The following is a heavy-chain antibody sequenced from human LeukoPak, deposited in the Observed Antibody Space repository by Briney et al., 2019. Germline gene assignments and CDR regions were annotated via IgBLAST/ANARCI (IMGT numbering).Heavy chain of an antibody. CDR1: GFTFSNAW. V-gene: IGHV3-15*01. D-gene: IGHD2-15*01. CDR3: TTGLVVVAATPFDY. J-gene: IGHJ4*02. CDR2: IKSKTDGGTT. Sequence: GESLKISCAASGFTFSNAWMSWVRQAPGKGLEWVGRIKSKTDGGTTDYAAPVKGRFTISRDDSKNTLYLQMNSLKTEDTAVYYCTTGLVVVAATPFDYWGQGTLVTVSS.